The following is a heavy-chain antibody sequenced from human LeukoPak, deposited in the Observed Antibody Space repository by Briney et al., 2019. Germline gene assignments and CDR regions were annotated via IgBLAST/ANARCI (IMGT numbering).Heavy chain of an antibody. Sequence: GGSLTLSCSLSVFTFSTYVMHWVRQAPGEGLEYVSAISSNGDNTYYADSVKGRFTISRDNSKNTLYLQMSSLRPDDTAVYFCVRGTGYWGQGTLVTVSS. CDR3: VRGTGY. CDR1: VFTFSTYV. CDR2: ISSNGDNT. J-gene: IGHJ4*02. V-gene: IGHV3-64D*06.